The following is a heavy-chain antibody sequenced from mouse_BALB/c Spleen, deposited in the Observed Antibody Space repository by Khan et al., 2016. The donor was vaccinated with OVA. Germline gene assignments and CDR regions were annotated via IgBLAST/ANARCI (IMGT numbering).Heavy chain of an antibody. J-gene: IGHJ2*01. CDR2: INPHIGET. CDR1: GYSFTGYF. CDR3: TRIYRSDFDY. Sequence: VQLQQSGPELVRPGASVKISCTASGYSFTGYFMNWVMQSHGKSLEWIGRINPHIGETFYNQRFKDKATLTVDESSSTAHMELRSLASEDSAVYYCTRIYRSDFDYWGQGTTLTVS. V-gene: IGHV1-20*02. D-gene: IGHD6-1*01.